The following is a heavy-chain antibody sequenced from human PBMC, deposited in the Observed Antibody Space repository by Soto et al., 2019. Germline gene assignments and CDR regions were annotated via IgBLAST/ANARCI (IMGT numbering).Heavy chain of an antibody. V-gene: IGHV3-23*01. Sequence: GGSLRLSCAASGFTFTSYAMSWVRQAPGKGLEWVSTIGTSNTAYYADSLKGRFTISRDNSKNTLFLQMNSLRAEDTAVYYCAKRSQSKYFDYWGQGTLVTVSS. J-gene: IGHJ4*02. CDR2: IGTSNTA. CDR1: GFTFTSYA. CDR3: AKRSQSKYFDY. D-gene: IGHD4-4*01.